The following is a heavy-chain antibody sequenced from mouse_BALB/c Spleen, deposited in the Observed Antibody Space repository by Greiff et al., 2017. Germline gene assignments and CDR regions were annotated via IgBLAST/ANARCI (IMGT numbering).Heavy chain of an antibody. V-gene: IGHV1-31*01. D-gene: IGHD1-1*01. CDR2: INPYNGAT. CDR3: ERYYCDSSPYFDY. Sequence: VQLQQSGPELVKPGASVKISCKASGYSFTGYYMHWVKQSHVKSLEWIGRINPYNGATSYNQNFKDKASLTVDKSSSTAYMELHSLTSEDSAVYCCERYYCDSSPYFDYWGKGTTLTVSS. CDR1: GYSFTGYY. J-gene: IGHJ2*01.